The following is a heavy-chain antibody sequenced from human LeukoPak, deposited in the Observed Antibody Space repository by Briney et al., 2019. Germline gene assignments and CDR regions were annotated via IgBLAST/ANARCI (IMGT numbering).Heavy chain of an antibody. D-gene: IGHD1-20*01. Sequence: GGSLRLSCAASGFSFSGSTMHWVRQASGKGLEFLGRIRKKAEDYATSYGASVRGRFTISRDDSKNTAYLQMSSLETEDTAVYYCFTRIIGTTDVDYWGQGTLVTVSS. CDR2: IRKKAEDYAT. J-gene: IGHJ4*02. CDR1: GFSFSGST. CDR3: FTRIIGTTDVDY. V-gene: IGHV3-73*01.